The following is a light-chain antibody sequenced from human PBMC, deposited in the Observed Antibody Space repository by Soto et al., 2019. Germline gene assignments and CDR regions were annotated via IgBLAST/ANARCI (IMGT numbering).Light chain of an antibody. V-gene: IGKV3-11*01. CDR3: QQRSNCPIT. Sequence: EIVLTQSPGTLSLSPGERATLSCRASQSVSSYLAWYQQKPGQAPRLLIYDASNRATGIPARFSGSGSGTDFTLTISSLEPEDFAVYYCQQRSNCPITFGQGTRLEIK. J-gene: IGKJ5*01. CDR2: DAS. CDR1: QSVSSY.